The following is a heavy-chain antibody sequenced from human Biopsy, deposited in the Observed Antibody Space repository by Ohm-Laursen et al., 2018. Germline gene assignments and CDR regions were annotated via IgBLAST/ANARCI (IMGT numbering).Heavy chain of an antibody. CDR2: ISGYNGNT. Sequence: ASVKVSCNASGYVFYSYGVSWVRLAPGQGPEWMGWISGYNGNTNYPQSLQGRVTLTTDASSSTAYMELRGLRSDDTAVYYCARDRHHAAGSYAGMDVWGQGTTVTVSS. V-gene: IGHV1-18*01. J-gene: IGHJ6*02. D-gene: IGHD3-10*01. CDR1: GYVFYSYG. CDR3: ARDRHHAAGSYAGMDV.